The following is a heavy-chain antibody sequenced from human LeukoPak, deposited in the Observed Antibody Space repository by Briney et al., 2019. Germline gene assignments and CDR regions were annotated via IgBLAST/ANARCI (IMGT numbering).Heavy chain of an antibody. CDR1: GDXVSGNRAA. V-gene: IGHV6-1*01. Sequence: SQTLSLTCGISGDXVSGNRAAWNWIRQSPSRGLEWLGRTFYRSKWYSDYAVSVKSRITINPDTSKNQFSLQMNSVTPDDTAVYYCARDLSGIFDPWGQGTLVTVSS. CDR3: ARDLSGIFDP. J-gene: IGHJ5*02. CDR2: TFYRSKWYS. D-gene: IGHD3-10*01.